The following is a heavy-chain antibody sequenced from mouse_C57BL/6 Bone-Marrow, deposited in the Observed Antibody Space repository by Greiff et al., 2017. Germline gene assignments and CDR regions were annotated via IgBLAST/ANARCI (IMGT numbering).Heavy chain of an antibody. CDR1: GFTFTDYY. Sequence: EVMLVESGGGLVQPGGSLRLSCATSGFTFTDYYMSWVRQPPGKALEWLGFIRNKANGYTTEYSASVKGRFTISRDNSQSILYLQMNTLRAEDSATYYCARDTYGSSYDYAMDYWGQGTSVTVSS. CDR3: ARDTYGSSYDYAMDY. D-gene: IGHD1-1*01. J-gene: IGHJ4*01. CDR2: IRNKANGYTT. V-gene: IGHV7-3*02.